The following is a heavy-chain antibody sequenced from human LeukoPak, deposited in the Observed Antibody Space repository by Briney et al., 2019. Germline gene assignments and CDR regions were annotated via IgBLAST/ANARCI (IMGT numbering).Heavy chain of an antibody. CDR3: AREPFLTTVVTPPFDY. Sequence: PGRSLRLSCAASGFIFSSYGMHWVRQAPGKGLEWVAVIWFDGSNKYYADSVKGRFTISRDNSKNTLYLQMNSLRAEDTAVYYCAREPFLTTVVTPPFDYWGQGTLVTVSS. J-gene: IGHJ4*02. CDR2: IWFDGSNK. CDR1: GFIFSSYG. V-gene: IGHV3-33*08. D-gene: IGHD4-23*01.